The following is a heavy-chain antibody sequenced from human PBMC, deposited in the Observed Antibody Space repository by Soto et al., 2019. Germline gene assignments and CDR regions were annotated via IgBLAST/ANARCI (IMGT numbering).Heavy chain of an antibody. Sequence: GESLKISCKGSEYSFSSHWIAWVRQMPGKGLEWMGTIYPGDSDTRYGPSFEGRVSMSADESISTAYLQWGSLQASDTAIYYCARGDTYNSYWNFDLWGRGTLVTVSS. D-gene: IGHD1-1*01. V-gene: IGHV5-51*01. J-gene: IGHJ2*01. CDR1: EYSFSSHW. CDR3: ARGDTYNSYWNFDL. CDR2: IYPGDSDT.